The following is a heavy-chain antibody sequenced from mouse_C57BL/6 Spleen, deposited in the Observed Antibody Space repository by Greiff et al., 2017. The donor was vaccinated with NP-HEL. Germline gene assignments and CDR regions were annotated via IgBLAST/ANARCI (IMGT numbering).Heavy chain of an antibody. CDR3: AREGDYEGENYFDY. CDR2: ISYSGST. CDR1: GYSITSDY. Sequence: DVQLQESGPGLAKPSQTLSLTCSVTGYSITSDYWNWIQKFPGNKLEYMGYISYSGSTYYNPSLKSRISITRDTSKNQYYLQLNSVTTEDTATYYCAREGDYEGENYFDYWGQGTTLTVSS. V-gene: IGHV3-8*01. J-gene: IGHJ2*01. D-gene: IGHD2-4*01.